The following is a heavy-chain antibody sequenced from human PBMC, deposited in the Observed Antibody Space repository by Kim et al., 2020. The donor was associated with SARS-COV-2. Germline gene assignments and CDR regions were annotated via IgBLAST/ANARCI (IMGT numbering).Heavy chain of an antibody. J-gene: IGHJ5*02. CDR2: IYYSGST. CDR1: GGSISSSSYY. CDR3: ARPGAVAGGYNWFDP. V-gene: IGHV4-39*01. D-gene: IGHD6-19*01. Sequence: SETLSLTCTVSGGSISSSSYYWGWIRQPPGKGLEWIGSIYYSGSTYYNPSLKSRVTISVDTSKNQFSLKLSSVTATDTAVYYCARPGAVAGGYNWFDPWGQGTLVTVSS.